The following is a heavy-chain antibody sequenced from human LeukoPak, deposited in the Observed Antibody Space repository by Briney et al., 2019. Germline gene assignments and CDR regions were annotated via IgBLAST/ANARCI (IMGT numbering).Heavy chain of an antibody. CDR2: MNPNSGNT. J-gene: IGHJ4*02. CDR1: GYTFTSYD. D-gene: IGHD2-2*01. CDR3: ARTGQYQLLSPSNFDY. V-gene: IGHV1-8*01. Sequence: ASVKVSCTASGYTFTSYDINWVRQATGQGLEWMGWMNPNSGNTGYAQKFQGRVTMTRNTSISTAYMELSSLRSEDTAVYYCARTGQYQLLSPSNFDYWGQGTLVTVSS.